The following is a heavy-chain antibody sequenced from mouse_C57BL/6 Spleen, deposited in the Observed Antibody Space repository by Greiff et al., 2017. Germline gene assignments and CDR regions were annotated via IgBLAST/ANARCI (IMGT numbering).Heavy chain of an antibody. Sequence: VQLQQSGAELVKPGASVKISCKASGYAFSSYWMNWVKQRPGKGLEWIGQIYPGDGDTNYNGKFKGKATLTADKSSSTAYMQLSSLTSEDSAVYFCARSGITTVVATSCYWGKGTTLTVSS. D-gene: IGHD1-1*01. J-gene: IGHJ2*01. V-gene: IGHV1-80*01. CDR2: IYPGDGDT. CDR3: ARSGITTVVATSCY. CDR1: GYAFSSYW.